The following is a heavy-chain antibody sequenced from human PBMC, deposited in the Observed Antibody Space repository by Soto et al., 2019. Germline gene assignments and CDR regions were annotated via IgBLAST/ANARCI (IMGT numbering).Heavy chain of an antibody. CDR2: LWYDGSNK. J-gene: IGHJ4*02. Sequence: QVQLVESGGGVVRPGRSLRLSSAASGFPFSSYGMHWVRQAPGKGLEWVAVLWYDGSNKYYADSVKGRFTISRDNSKNTLYLQMNSLRAEDTAVYYCARGDGSGSYYLLFDYWGQGTLVTVSS. V-gene: IGHV3-33*01. CDR1: GFPFSSYG. CDR3: ARGDGSGSYYLLFDY. D-gene: IGHD3-10*01.